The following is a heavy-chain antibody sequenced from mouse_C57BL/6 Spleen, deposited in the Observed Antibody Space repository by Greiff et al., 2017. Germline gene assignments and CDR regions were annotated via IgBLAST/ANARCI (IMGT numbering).Heavy chain of an antibody. CDR2: IHPNSGST. V-gene: IGHV1-64*01. CDR1: GYTFTSYW. Sequence: VQLQQPGAELVKPGASVKLSCKASGYTFTSYWMHWVKQRPGQGLEWIGMIHPNSGSTNYNEKFKSKATLTVDKSSSTAYMQLSSLTSEDSAVYYCGRSYDGYSPWFAYWGQGTLVTVSA. CDR3: GRSYDGYSPWFAY. J-gene: IGHJ3*01. D-gene: IGHD2-3*01.